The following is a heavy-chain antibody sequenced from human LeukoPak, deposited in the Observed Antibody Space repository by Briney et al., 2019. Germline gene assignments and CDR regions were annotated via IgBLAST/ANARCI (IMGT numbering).Heavy chain of an antibody. CDR1: GYTFTSYA. CDR2: INAGNGNT. CDR3: ARFNTIFGVEGDWFDP. Sequence: ASVKVSCKASGYTFTSYAMHWVHQAPGQRLEWMGWINAGNGNTKYSQKFQGRVTITRDTSASTAYMELSSLRSEDTAVYYCARFNTIFGVEGDWFDPWGQGTLVTVSS. D-gene: IGHD3-3*01. J-gene: IGHJ5*02. V-gene: IGHV1-3*01.